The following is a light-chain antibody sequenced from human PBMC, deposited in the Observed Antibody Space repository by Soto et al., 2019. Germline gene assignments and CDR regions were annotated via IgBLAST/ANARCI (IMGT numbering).Light chain of an antibody. CDR1: QSVSRN. V-gene: IGKV3-15*01. CDR3: QQYNNWPYT. J-gene: IGKJ2*01. CDR2: GVS. Sequence: EILMTQSTATLAVSPGERVALPCRASQSVSRNLAWYQQKSGQAPRLLIYGVSSRATDTPARFSGSGSGTEFTLTISSLQSEDFAVYYCQQYNNWPYTFGLGTKLEMK.